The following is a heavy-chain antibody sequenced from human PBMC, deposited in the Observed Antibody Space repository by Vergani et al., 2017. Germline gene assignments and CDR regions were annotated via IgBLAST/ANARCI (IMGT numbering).Heavy chain of an antibody. CDR2: ISYDGSNK. CDR1: GFTFSSYA. CDR3: ARDRGLVGATEXFDY. Sequence: QVQLVESGGGVVQPGRSLRLSCAASGFTFSSYAMHWVRQAPGKGLEWVAVISYDGSNKYYADSVKGRFTISRDNSKNTLYLQMNSLRAEDTAVYYCARDRGLVGATEXFDYWGQGTLDTVSS. V-gene: IGHV3-30*01. D-gene: IGHD1-26*01. J-gene: IGHJ4*02.